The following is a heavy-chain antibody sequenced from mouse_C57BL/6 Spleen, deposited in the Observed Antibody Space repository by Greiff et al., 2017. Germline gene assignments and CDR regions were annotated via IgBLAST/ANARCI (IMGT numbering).Heavy chain of an antibody. J-gene: IGHJ3*01. CDR2: IDPENGDT. Sequence: EVQLQQSGAELVRPGASVKLSCTASGFNIKDDYMHWVKQRPEQGLEWIGWIDPENGDTEDASKFQGKATITADTSSNTAYLQLSSLTSEDTAVYYCTKVYGYGEGFAYWGQGTLVTVSA. V-gene: IGHV14-4*01. CDR1: GFNIKDDY. D-gene: IGHD2-2*01. CDR3: TKVYGYGEGFAY.